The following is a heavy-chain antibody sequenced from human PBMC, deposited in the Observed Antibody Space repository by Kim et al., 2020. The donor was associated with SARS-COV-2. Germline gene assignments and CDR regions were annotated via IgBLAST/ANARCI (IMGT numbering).Heavy chain of an antibody. CDR3: ARDHSPYYYDSSGYYRSLTPEYYYYGMDV. V-gene: IGHV3-11*05. CDR1: GFTFSDYY. J-gene: IGHJ6*02. D-gene: IGHD3-22*01. CDR2: ISSSSSYT. Sequence: GGSLRLSCAASGFTFSDYYMSWIRQAPGKGLEWVSYISSSSSYTNYADSVKGRFTISRDNAKNSLYRQMNSLRAEDTAVYYCARDHSPYYYDSSGYYRSLTPEYYYYGMDVWGQGTTVTVSS.